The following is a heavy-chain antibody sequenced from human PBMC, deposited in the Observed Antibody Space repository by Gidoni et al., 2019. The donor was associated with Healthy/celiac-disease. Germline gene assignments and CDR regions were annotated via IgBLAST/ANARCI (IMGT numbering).Heavy chain of an antibody. V-gene: IGHV4-61*02. CDR1: GGSISSGSYY. Sequence: QVQLPESGPGLGKPSQTLSLTCTVCGGSISSGSYYWSWIRQPAGKGLEWIGRIYTSWSTNYNPSLKSRVTMSVDMSKNQFSLKLSSVTAADTAVYYGARGGSHGSGTSYYFDYWGQGTLVTVSS. CDR3: ARGGSHGSGTSYYFDY. CDR2: IYTSWST. J-gene: IGHJ4*02. D-gene: IGHD3-10*01.